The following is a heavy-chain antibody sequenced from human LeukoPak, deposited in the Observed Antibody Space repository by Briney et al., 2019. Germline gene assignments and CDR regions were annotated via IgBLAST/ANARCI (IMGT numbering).Heavy chain of an antibody. Sequence: VASVKVSCKASGYTFTSYYMHWVRQAPGQGLEWMGIINPSGGSTSYAQKFQGRVIITRDTSASTAYMELSSLRSEDMAVYYCARDLEGAFDIWGQGTMVTVSS. D-gene: IGHD3-3*01. CDR2: INPSGGST. CDR3: ARDLEGAFDI. CDR1: GYTFTSYY. V-gene: IGHV1-46*01. J-gene: IGHJ3*02.